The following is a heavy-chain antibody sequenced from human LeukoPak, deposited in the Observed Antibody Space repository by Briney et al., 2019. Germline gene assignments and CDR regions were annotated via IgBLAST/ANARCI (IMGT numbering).Heavy chain of an antibody. D-gene: IGHD5-18*01. J-gene: IGHJ6*02. CDR2: ISSSSSYI. CDR1: GFTFSSYS. V-gene: IGHV3-21*01. Sequence: PGGSLRLPCAASGFTFSSYSMNWVRQAPGKGLEWASSISSSSSYIYYADSVKGRFTISRDNAKNSLYLQMNSLRAEDTAVYYCAKAAGGYSFYYYYGMDVWGQGTTVTVSS. CDR3: AKAAGGYSFYYYYGMDV.